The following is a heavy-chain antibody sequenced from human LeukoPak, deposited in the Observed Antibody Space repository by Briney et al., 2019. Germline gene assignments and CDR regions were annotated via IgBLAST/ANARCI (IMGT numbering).Heavy chain of an antibody. CDR3: ARVLEATHFDY. D-gene: IGHD2/OR15-2a*01. CDR2: IIPIFNTT. V-gene: IGHV1-69*05. J-gene: IGHJ4*02. Sequence: GASVKVSCKTSGGTFTNYPISWVRQAPGQGLEWMGGIIPIFNTTNYAQKFQGRVTITTDESTSTAFMELTSLRSEDTAVYYCARVLEATHFDYWGQGTLVTVSS. CDR1: GGTFTNYP.